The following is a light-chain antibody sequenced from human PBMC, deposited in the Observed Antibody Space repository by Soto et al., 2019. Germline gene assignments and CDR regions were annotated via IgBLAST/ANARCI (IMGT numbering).Light chain of an antibody. CDR1: QGISNW. CDR3: QQANSFPLT. CDR2: TGS. Sequence: DIQMTPSPSSVSASVGDRVSITCRASQGISNWLAWYQQKPGRAPKLLIYTGSSLQSGVPSRFSGTGSGTDFTLTISRLQPEDVATYYCQQANSFPLTFGGGTKVETK. J-gene: IGKJ4*01. V-gene: IGKV1-12*01.